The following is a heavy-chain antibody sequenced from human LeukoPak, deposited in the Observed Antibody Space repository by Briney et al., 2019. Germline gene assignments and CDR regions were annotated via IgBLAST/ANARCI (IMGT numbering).Heavy chain of an antibody. CDR1: GGTFSSYA. CDR3: AREDGYNPAFDY. V-gene: IGHV1-69*05. CDR2: IIPIFGTA. D-gene: IGHD5-24*01. Sequence: ASVKVSCKASGGTFSSYAISWVRQAPGQGLEWMGRIIPIFGTANYAQKLQGRVTITTDESTSTAYMELSSLRSEDTAVYYCAREDGYNPAFDYWGQGTLVTVSS. J-gene: IGHJ4*02.